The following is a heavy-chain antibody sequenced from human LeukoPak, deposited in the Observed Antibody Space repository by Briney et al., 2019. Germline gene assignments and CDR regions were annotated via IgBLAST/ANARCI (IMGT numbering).Heavy chain of an antibody. CDR1: GFSIRSNY. V-gene: IGHV3-53*01. CDR3: AREDLVRHYFDY. Sequence: PGGSLRLSCAASGFSIRSNYMSWVRQAPGKGLEWVSIVYASGNTYCSDSVKGRFTISRDNSKNTLYLQMNSLRAEDTAVYYCAREDLVRHYFDYWGQGTLVTVSS. J-gene: IGHJ4*02. CDR2: VYASGNT.